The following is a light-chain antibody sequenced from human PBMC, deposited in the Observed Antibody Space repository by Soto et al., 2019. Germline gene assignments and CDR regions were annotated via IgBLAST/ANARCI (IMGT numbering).Light chain of an antibody. V-gene: IGKV1-39*01. CDR1: QSISSY. Sequence: DIQMTQSPSSLSASVGDRVTITCRASQSISSYLNWYQQKPGKAPKLLIDAASSLHSGFPSRFYGSGSGSDFTLTVSSLQPEDFESYYCLLSCSTTYTFGQGTKLELK. CDR3: LLSCSTTYT. J-gene: IGKJ2*01. CDR2: AAS.